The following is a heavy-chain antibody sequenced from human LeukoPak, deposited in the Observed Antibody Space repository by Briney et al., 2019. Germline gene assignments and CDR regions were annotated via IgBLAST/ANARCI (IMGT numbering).Heavy chain of an antibody. CDR1: GGSIKSNY. V-gene: IGHV4-59*01. CDR2: GYYSGTT. J-gene: IGHJ5*02. Sequence: PSETLSLTCTVSGGSIKSNYWSWIRQPPGKGLEWIGYGYYSGTTNYNPSFKSRVTISLDTSKSQFSLKLRFVTTADTAVYYCAREGDPGSGYNYGNWLDPWGQGTLVTVSS. CDR3: AREGDPGSGYNYGNWLDP. D-gene: IGHD5-24*01.